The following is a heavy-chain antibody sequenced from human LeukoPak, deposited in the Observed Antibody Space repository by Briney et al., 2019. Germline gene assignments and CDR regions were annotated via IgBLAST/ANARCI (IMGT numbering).Heavy chain of an antibody. Sequence: SETVSLTCNVSGASISSRGHYWSWIRQSPGNGLEWIGTVSYSGTTYYNPSLKSRVTISVDTSKNHFSLKLISVTAADTTLYYCATLGSVVVAINGFPSGVFDNWGQGVLVTVSS. J-gene: IGHJ4*02. CDR2: VSYSGTT. D-gene: IGHD2-21*01. CDR1: GASISSRGHY. V-gene: IGHV4-39*02. CDR3: ATLGSVVVAINGFPSGVFDN.